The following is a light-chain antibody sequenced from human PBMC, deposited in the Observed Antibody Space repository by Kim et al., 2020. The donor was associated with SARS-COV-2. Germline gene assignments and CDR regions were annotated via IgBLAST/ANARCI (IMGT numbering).Light chain of an antibody. CDR2: RNN. J-gene: IGLJ3*02. CDR3: AAWDVSLNAWV. CDR1: SSNIGQRT. V-gene: IGLV1-44*01. Sequence: QSVLIPPPSASGTPGQRVTISCSGGSSNIGQRTVNWYQQPPEAAPKLLIYRNNQRPSGVPDRFSGSKSGTSASLAISGLQSEDEADYYCAAWDVSLNAWVFGGGTQLTVL.